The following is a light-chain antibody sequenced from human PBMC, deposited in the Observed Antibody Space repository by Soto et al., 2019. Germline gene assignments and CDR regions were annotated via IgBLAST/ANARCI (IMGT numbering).Light chain of an antibody. CDR1: PSVSSSY. CDR3: KPYGSSSWT. V-gene: IGKV3-20*01. J-gene: IGKJ1*01. Sequence: EIFLTQSTGTLSLSPGSRSTISCMAIPSVSSSYLAWYQQKPGQDNRLIIYGAYSRATGIQDRFSGSGSGTDFTLTISRMEPEDFAVYYCKPYGSSSWTFGQGTKLDIK. CDR2: GAY.